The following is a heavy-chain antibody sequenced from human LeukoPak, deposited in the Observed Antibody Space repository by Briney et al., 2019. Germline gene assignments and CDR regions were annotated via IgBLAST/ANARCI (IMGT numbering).Heavy chain of an antibody. V-gene: IGHV3-20*04. CDR1: GFTFSSYS. D-gene: IGHD3-10*01. CDR3: ARVWVVRGVYYYMDV. J-gene: IGHJ6*03. CDR2: ISWNSGSI. Sequence: GGSLRLSCAASGFTFSSYSMNWVRQAPGKGLVWVSGISWNSGSIGYADSVKGRFTISRDNAKNSLYLQMNSLRAEDTALYYCARVWVVRGVYYYMDVWGKGTTVTVSS.